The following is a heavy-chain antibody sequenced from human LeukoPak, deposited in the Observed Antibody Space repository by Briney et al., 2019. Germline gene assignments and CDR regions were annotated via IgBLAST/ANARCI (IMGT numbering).Heavy chain of an antibody. J-gene: IGHJ4*02. CDR2: IIPIFGTA. CDR3: ASMSMVRGVIVYFDY. V-gene: IGHV1-69*13. Sequence: GASVKVSCKASGYTFTGYYMHWVRQAPGQGLEWMGGIIPIFGTANYAQKFRGRVTITADESTSTAYMELSSLRSEDTAVYYCASMSMVRGVIVYFDYWGQGTLVTVSS. D-gene: IGHD3-10*01. CDR1: GYTFTGYY.